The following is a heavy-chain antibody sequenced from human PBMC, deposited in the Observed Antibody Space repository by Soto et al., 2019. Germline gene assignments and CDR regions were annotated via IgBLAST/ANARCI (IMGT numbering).Heavy chain of an antibody. CDR1: GGSISSSSYY. Sequence: QLQLQESGPGLVKPSETLSLTCTVSGGSISSSSYYWGWIRQPPGKGLEWIGSIYYSGSTYHNPSLKRRVTISVHTSKNPLSLKLSSVTAADTAVYYCARHSPAARWKLVWFDPWGQGTLVTVSS. V-gene: IGHV4-39*01. J-gene: IGHJ5*02. D-gene: IGHD6-6*01. CDR2: IYYSGST. CDR3: ARHSPAARWKLVWFDP.